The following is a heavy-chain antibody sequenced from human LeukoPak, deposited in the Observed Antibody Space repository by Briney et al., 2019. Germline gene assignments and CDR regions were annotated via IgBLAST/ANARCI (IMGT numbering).Heavy chain of an antibody. D-gene: IGHD4-11*01. CDR1: GGSFSGHY. Sequence: SETLSLTCAVFGGSFSGHYWSWIRQPPGKGLEWIGEINHRGGTTYNPSLKSRVTISVDTSKSQFSLKLSSLTAADTAVYYCARDRYSNSFYYYYAMDVWGQGTTVTVSS. J-gene: IGHJ6*02. CDR2: INHRGGT. CDR3: ARDRYSNSFYYYYAMDV. V-gene: IGHV4-34*01.